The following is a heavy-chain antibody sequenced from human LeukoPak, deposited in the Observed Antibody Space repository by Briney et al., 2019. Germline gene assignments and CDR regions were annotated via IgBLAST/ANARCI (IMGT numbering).Heavy chain of an antibody. D-gene: IGHD3-16*01. CDR2: IYGAGNT. J-gene: IGHJ4*02. V-gene: IGHV3-66*01. CDR3: ARGLGATFYHY. CDR1: GFTVSRDY. Sequence: GRSLRLSCAVSGFTVSRDYVSWVRQAPGKGLDWAPTIYGAGNTDYGDSVKGRFTISRDNSKNTVFLQMSSLRAEDTALYYCARGLGATFYHYWGQGTLVTVSS.